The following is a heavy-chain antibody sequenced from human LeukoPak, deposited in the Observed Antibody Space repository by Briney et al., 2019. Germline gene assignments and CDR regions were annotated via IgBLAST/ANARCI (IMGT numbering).Heavy chain of an antibody. Sequence: QPGGSLRLSCAASGFTFSSYAMSWVRQAPGKGLEWVSAISGSGGSTYYADSVKGRFTISRDNSKNTLYLQMNSLRAEDTAVYYCAKNKDAGYSCGPDFDYWGQGTLVTVSS. J-gene: IGHJ4*02. V-gene: IGHV3-23*01. CDR1: GFTFSSYA. D-gene: IGHD5-18*01. CDR3: AKNKDAGYSCGPDFDY. CDR2: ISGSGGST.